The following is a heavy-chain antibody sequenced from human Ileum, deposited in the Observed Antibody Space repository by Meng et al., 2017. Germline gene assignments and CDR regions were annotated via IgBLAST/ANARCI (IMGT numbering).Heavy chain of an antibody. CDR3: AKGGYSFGYNDF. V-gene: IGHV3-23*01. CDR1: GCSFSTSA. J-gene: IGHJ5*01. Sequence: GESLKISCAASGCSFSTSAMSWIRQAPGKGLEWVSVISDSGGRIFYADSVKGRFIISRDNSKSTVYQQMNSLRAEDTAVYYCAKGGYSFGYNDFWGHGTLVTVSS. D-gene: IGHD5-18*01. CDR2: ISDSGGRI.